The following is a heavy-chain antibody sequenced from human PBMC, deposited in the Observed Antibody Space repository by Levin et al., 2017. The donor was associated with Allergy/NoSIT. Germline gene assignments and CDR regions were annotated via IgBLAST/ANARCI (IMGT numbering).Heavy chain of an antibody. CDR2: IYYTGST. Sequence: SETLSLTCTVSGGSVDSGRYYWSWIRQHPEKGLEWIGYIYYTGSTHYSPSLKSRVTMSVDTSNNQFSLKLNSVTAADTAVYYCARSWGSGRSFDSWGQGTLVTVSS. V-gene: IGHV4-31*03. J-gene: IGHJ4*02. CDR1: GGSVDSGRYY. D-gene: IGHD3-16*01. CDR3: ARSWGSGRSFDS.